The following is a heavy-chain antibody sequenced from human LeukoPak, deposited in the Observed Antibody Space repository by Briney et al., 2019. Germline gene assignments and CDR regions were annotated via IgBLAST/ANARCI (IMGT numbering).Heavy chain of an antibody. D-gene: IGHD3-22*01. CDR3: ARVVGFYDSSAFDL. V-gene: IGHV4-59*01. Sequence: PSETLSLTCTVSGGSISSYYWSWVRQPPGKGLEWIGYVYYTGSTNYNPSLNSRVTMSIDTSKNQFSLRLSYVTAADTAVYYCARVVGFYDSSAFDLWGQGTLVTVSS. CDR1: GGSISSYY. CDR2: VYYTGST. J-gene: IGHJ5*02.